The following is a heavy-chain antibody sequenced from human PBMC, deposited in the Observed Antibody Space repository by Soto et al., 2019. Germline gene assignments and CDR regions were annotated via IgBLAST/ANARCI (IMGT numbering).Heavy chain of an antibody. CDR1: GGSISSYY. J-gene: IGHJ4*02. V-gene: IGHV4-59*01. D-gene: IGHD3-3*01. Sequence: SETLSLTCSVSGGSISSYYWSWIRQPPGKGLEWIGYIYYSGSTNYDPSLKSRVTISVDTAKNQCSLKLSSVTAADTAWYYCARGRNYDFWSGLDYGGQGTLVIVSS. CDR3: ARGRNYDFWSGLDY. CDR2: IYYSGST.